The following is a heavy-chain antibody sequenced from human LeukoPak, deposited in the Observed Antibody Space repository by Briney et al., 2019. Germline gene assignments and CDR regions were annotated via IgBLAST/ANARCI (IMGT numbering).Heavy chain of an antibody. Sequence: GASVKVSCKASGGTFSSYTISWVRQAPGQGLEWMGRIIPILGIANYAQKFQGRVTITADKSTSTAYMELSRLRSDDTAVYYCARGGYSSGPNWFDPWGQGTLVTVSS. D-gene: IGHD6-19*01. CDR3: ARGGYSSGPNWFDP. CDR1: GGTFSSYT. CDR2: IIPILGIA. J-gene: IGHJ5*02. V-gene: IGHV1-69*02.